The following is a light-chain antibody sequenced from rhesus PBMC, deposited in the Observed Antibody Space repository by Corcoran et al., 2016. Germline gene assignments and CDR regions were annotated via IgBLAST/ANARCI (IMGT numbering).Light chain of an antibody. CDR3: QQGYSSPLT. CDR2: KAS. V-gene: IGKV1-22*01. CDR1: QSISSW. J-gene: IGKJ4*01. Sequence: DIQMTQSPSSLSASVGDTVTITCRARQSISSWLAWYQQKPGKAPKLLIYKASSLQSGVPSRFSGSGSGTYFTLTIGSLQPEDFGTYYCQQGYSSPLTFGGGTKVDLK.